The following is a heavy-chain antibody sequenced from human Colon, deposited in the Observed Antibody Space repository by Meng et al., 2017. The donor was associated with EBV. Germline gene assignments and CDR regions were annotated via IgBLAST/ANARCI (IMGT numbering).Heavy chain of an antibody. Sequence: QGQRVRSGSELKKPGASVKVSCKASGYTFTRYTMNWVRQAPGQGLEWMGWISTNTGNPTYAQGFTGRFVFSVDTSVSTAYLQISSLKAEDTAVYYCGTLKYTSGFYGPAYWGQGALVTVSS. J-gene: IGHJ4*02. CDR3: GTLKYTSGFYGPAY. CDR2: ISTNTGNP. CDR1: GYTFTRYT. V-gene: IGHV7-4-1*02. D-gene: IGHD6-19*01.